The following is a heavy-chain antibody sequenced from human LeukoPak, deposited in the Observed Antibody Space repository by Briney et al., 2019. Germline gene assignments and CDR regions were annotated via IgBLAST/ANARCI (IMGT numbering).Heavy chain of an antibody. V-gene: IGHV3-23*01. Sequence: PGGSLRLSCAASGFTFSSYAMSWVRQAPGKGLEWVSAIIGSGDRTYYADSVKGRFTISRDNSKNTLYLQMNSLRSEDTAVYYCAKRYDGGSGYRSYYFDYWGQGTLVTVSS. CDR1: GFTFSSYA. CDR3: AKRYDGGSGYRSYYFDY. J-gene: IGHJ4*02. CDR2: IIGSGDRT. D-gene: IGHD3-22*01.